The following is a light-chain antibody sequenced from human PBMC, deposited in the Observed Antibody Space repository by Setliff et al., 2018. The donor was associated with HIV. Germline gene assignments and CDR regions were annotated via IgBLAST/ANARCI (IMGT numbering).Light chain of an antibody. CDR2: DVS. J-gene: IGLJ1*01. CDR3: NSYTSSGTLYV. V-gene: IGLV2-14*01. Sequence: QSVLTQPASVSGSPGQSITISCSGTSSDVGGYNYVSWYQQHPGKAPKLMIYDVSKRPSGVSTRSSGSKSGNTASLTISGLQAEDEADYFCNSYTSSGTLYVFGTGTKVTVL. CDR1: SSDVGGYNY.